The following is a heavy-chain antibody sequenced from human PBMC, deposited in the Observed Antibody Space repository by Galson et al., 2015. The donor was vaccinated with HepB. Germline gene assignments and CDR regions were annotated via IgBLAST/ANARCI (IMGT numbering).Heavy chain of an antibody. V-gene: IGHV4-4*02. CDR3: ARRSGYSNFWSGYSGNAPFDY. CDR2: IYHSGST. CDR1: GGSISSSNW. Sequence: TLSLTCAVSGGSISSSNWWSLVRQPPGKGLEWIGEIYHSGSTNHNPSLKSRVTISVDKSKNQFSLKLSSVTAADTAVYYCARRSGYSNFWSGYSGNAPFDYWGQGTLVTVSS. J-gene: IGHJ4*02. D-gene: IGHD3-3*01.